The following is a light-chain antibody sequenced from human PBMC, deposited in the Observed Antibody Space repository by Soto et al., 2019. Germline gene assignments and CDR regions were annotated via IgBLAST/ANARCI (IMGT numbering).Light chain of an antibody. Sequence: TLSCRARQAISMWLAWYQQKPGKAPMLLIYKASYLESGVPSRFSGSGFGTEFTLTISSLQPDDFGTCYCQQYSILCTFGQGRRVDI. CDR3: QQYSILCT. CDR1: QAISMW. J-gene: IGKJ1*01. V-gene: IGKV1-5*03. CDR2: KAS.